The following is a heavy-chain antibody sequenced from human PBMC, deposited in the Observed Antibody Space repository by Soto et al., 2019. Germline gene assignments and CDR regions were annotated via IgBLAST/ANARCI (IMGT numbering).Heavy chain of an antibody. CDR3: STNYYDSSGYDNWFDP. V-gene: IGHV3-49*03. D-gene: IGHD3-22*01. CDR1: GFTFDAYS. Sequence: GGSLRLSCTASGFTFDAYSMSWFRQAPGKGLEWVGFIRSKVYYSTTEYAASVKGRFTISRDDSKSIAYLQMNSLKTEDTAVYYCSTNYYDSSGYDNWFDPWGQGTLVTVS. J-gene: IGHJ5*02. CDR2: IRSKVYYSTT.